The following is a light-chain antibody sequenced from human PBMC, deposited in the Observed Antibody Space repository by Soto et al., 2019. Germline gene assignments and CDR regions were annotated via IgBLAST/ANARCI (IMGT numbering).Light chain of an antibody. V-gene: IGKV1-5*03. J-gene: IGKJ1*01. Sequence: DIQMTQSPATLSASVGERVTITCRASQSISSWLVWYQQKPGNAPQLLIYKASSLESGVPSRFSGSGSRTVFTLTISRLQPDDFATYYCQQYNSYWSTFGQGTKVEIK. CDR2: KAS. CDR1: QSISSW. CDR3: QQYNSYWST.